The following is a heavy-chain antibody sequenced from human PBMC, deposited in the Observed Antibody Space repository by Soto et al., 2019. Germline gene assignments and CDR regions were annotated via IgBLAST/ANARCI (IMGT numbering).Heavy chain of an antibody. Sequence: QVQLVQSGAEVKKPGSSVKVSCKASGGTFSSYAISRVRQAPGQGLEWMGGIIPIFGTANYAQKFQGRVTITADKSTSTAYMELSSLRSEDTAVYYCARVGGPRGYCSGGSCYSNYYFDYWGQGTLVTVSS. V-gene: IGHV1-69*06. J-gene: IGHJ4*02. D-gene: IGHD2-15*01. CDR1: GGTFSSYA. CDR3: ARVGGPRGYCSGGSCYSNYYFDY. CDR2: IIPIFGTA.